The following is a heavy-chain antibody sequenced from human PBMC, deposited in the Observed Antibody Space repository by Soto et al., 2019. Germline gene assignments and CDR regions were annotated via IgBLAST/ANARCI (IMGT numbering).Heavy chain of an antibody. CDR3: ARDQGGEFLKGSGMDV. J-gene: IGHJ6*02. V-gene: IGHV4-59*01. D-gene: IGHD3-10*01. CDR1: GDSISRYY. Sequence: QVQLQESGPGLVKPSETLSLTCTVSGDSISRYYWSWIRLSPGKGLEWIGYIYYSGETNYNPSVKSQVTISVDRIKNQFSLKLSSVTAADTAVYYCARDQGGEFLKGSGMDVWGQGTTVTVSS. CDR2: IYYSGET.